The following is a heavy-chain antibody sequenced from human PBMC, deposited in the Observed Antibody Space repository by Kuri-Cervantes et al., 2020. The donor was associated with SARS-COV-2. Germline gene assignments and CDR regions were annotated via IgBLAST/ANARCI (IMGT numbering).Heavy chain of an antibody. CDR2: IFYSGST. CDR3: ARDTYDFWSGPRCNWFDP. CDR1: GSPISIHY. Sequence: SETLSLTCPVSGSPISIHYWSWIRQPPGKGLEWIGYIFYSGSTNYNPSLKSRVTVSVDTSKNQSSLKLSSVTAADTAVYYCARDTYDFWSGPRCNWFDPWGQGTLVTVSS. V-gene: IGHV4-59*11. J-gene: IGHJ5*02. D-gene: IGHD3-3*01.